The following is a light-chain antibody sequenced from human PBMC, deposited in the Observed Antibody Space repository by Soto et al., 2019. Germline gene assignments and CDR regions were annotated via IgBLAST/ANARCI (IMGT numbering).Light chain of an antibody. CDR1: QSVSSSN. Sequence: EIVLTQSPGTLSLSPGERATLSCRASQSVSSSNLAWYQQKPGQAPRLLIYGASSRATGIPDRFSGSGSGTDFTLTISRLEPEDCAVYYCQQYGTSFGPGTKLDIK. CDR2: GAS. V-gene: IGKV3-20*01. CDR3: QQYGTS. J-gene: IGKJ3*01.